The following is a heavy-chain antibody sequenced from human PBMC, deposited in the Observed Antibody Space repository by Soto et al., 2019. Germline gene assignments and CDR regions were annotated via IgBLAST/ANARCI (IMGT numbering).Heavy chain of an antibody. CDR3: ASGSPQYCSSTSCYYYYGMDV. CDR2: IIPIFGTA. CDR1: GGPFSSYA. V-gene: IGHV1-69*13. D-gene: IGHD2-2*01. Sequence: VKVSCKASGGPFSSYAISWVRQAPGQGLEWMGGIIPIFGTANYAQKFQGRVTITADESTSTAYMELSSLRSEDTAVYYCASGSPQYCSSTSCYYYYGMDVCGQGTTVTVSS. J-gene: IGHJ6*02.